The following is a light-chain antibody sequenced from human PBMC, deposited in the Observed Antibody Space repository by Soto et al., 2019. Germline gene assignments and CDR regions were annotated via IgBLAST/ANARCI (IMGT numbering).Light chain of an antibody. CDR1: ENIRNY. CDR2: AAS. CDR3: HQSSAAPFT. Sequence: DIQMTQSPSSLSASEGDRVTITCRASENIRNYLNWYQQRPGKAPKLLIYAASSLLSGVPSRFGGSGSGTDFTLTIINLQPEDFASYYCHQSSAAPFTFVQGTKLEIK. J-gene: IGKJ2*01. V-gene: IGKV1-39*01.